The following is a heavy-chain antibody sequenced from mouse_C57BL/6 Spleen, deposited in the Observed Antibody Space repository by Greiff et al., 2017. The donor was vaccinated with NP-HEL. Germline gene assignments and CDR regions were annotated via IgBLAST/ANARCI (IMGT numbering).Heavy chain of an antibody. CDR2: IYPGSGNT. D-gene: IGHD2-4*01. Sequence: QVQLQQSGAELVRPGASVKLSCKASGYTFTDYYINWVKQRPGQGLEWIARIYPGSGNTYYNEKFKGKATLTAEKSSSTAYMQLSSLTSEDSAVYFCARDYDYDDVLYAMDYWGQGTSVTVSS. V-gene: IGHV1-76*01. CDR1: GYTFTDYY. CDR3: ARDYDYDDVLYAMDY. J-gene: IGHJ4*01.